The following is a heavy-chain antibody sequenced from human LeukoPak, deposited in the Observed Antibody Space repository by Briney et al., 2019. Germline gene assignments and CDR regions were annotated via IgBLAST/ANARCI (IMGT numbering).Heavy chain of an antibody. CDR1: GGSISSYY. V-gene: IGHV4-59*01. D-gene: IGHD3-16*01. CDR2: IYYSGYT. J-gene: IGHJ6*03. Sequence: SETLSLTCTVSGGSISSYYWSWIRQPPGKGLKWIGNIYYSGYTTYSPSLRSRVTISVDTSKNQFSLKLSSVTAADTAVYYCARQTSQKGAHYMDVWGKGTTITISS. CDR3: ARQTSQKGAHYMDV.